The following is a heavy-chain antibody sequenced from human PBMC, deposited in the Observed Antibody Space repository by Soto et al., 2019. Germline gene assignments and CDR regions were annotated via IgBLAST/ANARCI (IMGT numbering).Heavy chain of an antibody. CDR2: ISYDGTYE. D-gene: IGHD2-15*01. V-gene: IGHV3-30*18. CDR1: GFTFSSYV. Sequence: PGGSLRLSCAASGFTFSSYVMYWVRQAPGNGLEWVAVISYDGTYEHYEDSVKGRFTISRDNSKSTLSLQMNSLRTEDTAVYYCAKEVRGCSGGSCYNIDYWGQGTLVTVSS. J-gene: IGHJ4*02. CDR3: AKEVRGCSGGSCYNIDY.